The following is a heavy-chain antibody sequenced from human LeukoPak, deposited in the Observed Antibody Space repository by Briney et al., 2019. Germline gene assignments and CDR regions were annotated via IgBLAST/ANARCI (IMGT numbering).Heavy chain of an antibody. D-gene: IGHD3-10*01. CDR2: INHSGST. V-gene: IGHV4-34*01. CDR1: GGSLSGYY. J-gene: IGHJ4*02. CDR3: ARDTYYYGSGSD. Sequence: SETRSLTCAVYGGSLSGYYWSWIRQPPGKGLEWIGEINHSGSTNYNPSLKSRVTISVDTSKNQFSLKLSSVTAADTAVYYCARDTYYYGSGSDWGQGTLVTVSS.